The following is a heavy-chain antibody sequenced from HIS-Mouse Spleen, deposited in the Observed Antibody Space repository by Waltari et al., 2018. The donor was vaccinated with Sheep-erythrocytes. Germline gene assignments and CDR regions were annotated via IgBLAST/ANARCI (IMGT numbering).Heavy chain of an antibody. CDR1: GYSFTSYW. CDR3: ARLFYVDIVATTLFDY. D-gene: IGHD5-12*01. J-gene: IGHJ4*02. V-gene: IGHV5-51*01. CDR2: ISPCEYDN. Sequence: EVQLVQSGAEVKKPGESLKISCKGSGYSFTSYWIGWVRQMPGKGLEWMGIISPCEYDNSYRPSFQGQVTISADKSISTAFLQWSSLKASDTAMYYCARLFYVDIVATTLFDYWGQGTLVTVSS.